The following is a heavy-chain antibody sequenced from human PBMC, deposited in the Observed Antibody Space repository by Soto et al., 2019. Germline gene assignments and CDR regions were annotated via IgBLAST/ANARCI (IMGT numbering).Heavy chain of an antibody. V-gene: IGHV4-59*12. J-gene: IGHJ6*02. CDR2: ICYSDT. CDR1: VASFDSYC. CDR3: ARGTDYTQIASYRYGMDV. D-gene: IGHD4-4*01. Sequence: SETLSLTCIVSVASFDSYCWSWIRQPPGRGLEWIGYICYSDTNYNPSLKSRVTISVDRSKNQFSLKLSSVTAADTAVYYCARGTDYTQIASYRYGMDVWGQGTSVTVSS.